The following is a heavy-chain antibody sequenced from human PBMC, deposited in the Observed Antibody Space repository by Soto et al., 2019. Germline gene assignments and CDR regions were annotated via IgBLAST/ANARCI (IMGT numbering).Heavy chain of an antibody. Sequence: SVKVSCKASGGTFSSYAISWVRQAPGQGLEWMGGIIPIFGTANYAQNFQDRITITRDTSAGTAYMELTSLRSEDTAVYYCARLEFSSSTYQYYYYGMDVWGQGTTVTVSS. CDR2: IIPIFGTA. D-gene: IGHD3-16*01. CDR1: GGTFSSYA. V-gene: IGHV1-69*05. CDR3: ARLEFSSSTYQYYYYGMDV. J-gene: IGHJ6*02.